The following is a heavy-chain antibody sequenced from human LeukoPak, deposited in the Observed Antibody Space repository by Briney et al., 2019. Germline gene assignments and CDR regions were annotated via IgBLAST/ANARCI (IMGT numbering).Heavy chain of an antibody. V-gene: IGHV3-30*04. J-gene: IGHJ4*02. CDR2: ISFDGSNE. CDR3: GGGYSSGWPYYFDY. CDR1: GYTFTGYY. D-gene: IGHD6-19*01. Sequence: SCKASGYTFTGYYMHWVRQSPGKGLEWVALISFDGSNEYYADSVKGRFTISRDNSKNTLYLQMNSLRAGDTAVYYCGGGYSSGWPYYFDYWGQGTLVTVSS.